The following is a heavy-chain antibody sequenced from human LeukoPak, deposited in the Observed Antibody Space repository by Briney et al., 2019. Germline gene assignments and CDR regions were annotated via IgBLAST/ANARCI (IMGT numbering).Heavy chain of an antibody. D-gene: IGHD5-18*01. CDR1: GFTFSSYT. V-gene: IGHV3-21*01. J-gene: IGHJ2*01. Sequence: GGSLRLSCAASGFTFSSYTMTWVRQAPGKGLEWVSSITSSSSHIYYADSVKGRFTISRDNAKNSLYLQMNSLRAEDTAVYSCAKDLEVPDNYGYPWYFDLWGRGTLVTVSS. CDR3: AKDLEVPDNYGYPWYFDL. CDR2: ITSSSSHI.